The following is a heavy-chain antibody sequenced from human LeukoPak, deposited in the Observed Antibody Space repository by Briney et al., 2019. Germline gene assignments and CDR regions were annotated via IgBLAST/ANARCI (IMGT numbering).Heavy chain of an antibody. D-gene: IGHD2-15*01. J-gene: IGHJ6*03. CDR2: INPSGGST. V-gene: IGHV1-46*01. Sequence: ASVKVSCKASGYTFTSYYMHWVRRAPGQGLEWMGIINPSGGSTSYAQKFQGRVTMTRDTSTSTVYMELSSLRSEDTAVYYCARDLAMVVALDYYYYYMDVWGKGTTVTVSS. CDR1: GYTFTSYY. CDR3: ARDLAMVVALDYYYYYMDV.